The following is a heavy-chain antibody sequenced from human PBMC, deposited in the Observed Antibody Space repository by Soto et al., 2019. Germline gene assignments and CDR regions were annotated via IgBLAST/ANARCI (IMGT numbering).Heavy chain of an antibody. V-gene: IGHV1-18*01. D-gene: IGHD3-10*01. CDR1: GYTFTSYG. CDR2: ISAYNGNT. Sequence: QVQLVQSGAEVKKPGASVKVSCKASGYTFTSYGISWVRQAPGPGLEWMGWISAYNGNTNYAQKLQGRVTMTTDTSTSTAYMALRSLRSADTAVYSCAIHAWVVLGGLAFDYWGQGTLVTVSS. J-gene: IGHJ4*02. CDR3: AIHAWVVLGGLAFDY.